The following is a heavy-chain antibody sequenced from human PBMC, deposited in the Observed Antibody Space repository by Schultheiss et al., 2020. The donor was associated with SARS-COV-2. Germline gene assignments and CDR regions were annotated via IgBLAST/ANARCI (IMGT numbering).Heavy chain of an antibody. J-gene: IGHJ2*01. V-gene: IGHV4-38-2*02. Sequence: GSLRLSCTVSGYSISSGYYWGWIRQPPGKGLEWIGSIYHSGSTYYNPSLKSRVTISVDTSKNQFSLKLSSVTAADTAVYYCASTGDYGRYFDLWGRGTLVTVSS. D-gene: IGHD4-17*01. CDR2: IYHSGST. CDR1: GYSISSGYY. CDR3: ASTGDYGRYFDL.